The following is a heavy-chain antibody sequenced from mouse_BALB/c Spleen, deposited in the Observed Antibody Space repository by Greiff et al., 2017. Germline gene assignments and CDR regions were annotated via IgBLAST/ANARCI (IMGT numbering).Heavy chain of an antibody. V-gene: IGHV14-4*02. CDR3: NAGSGNLAY. D-gene: IGHD2-1*01. CDR2: IDPENGDT. J-gene: IGHJ3*01. CDR1: GFTFNDYY. Sequence: EVQLQQSGAELVRSGASLKFSCTASGFTFNDYYMHWVKQRPEQGLEWIGWIDPENGDTEYAPKFQGKATMTADTSSNTAYLQLSSLTSEDTAVYYCNAGSGNLAYWGQGTLVTVSA.